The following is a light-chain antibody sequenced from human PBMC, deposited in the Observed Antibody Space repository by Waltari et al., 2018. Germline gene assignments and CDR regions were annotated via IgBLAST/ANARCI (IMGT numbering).Light chain of an antibody. CDR1: SSKVAGNNF. Sequence: QSALTQPASASGSPGQSITISCTGTSSKVAGNNFVTWYQQHPGKAPKLMIYDVINRPSGVSSRFSGSKSGNTASLTISGLQAEDEAYYYCYSYTTSSTYVFGTGTQVTVL. CDR3: YSYTTSSTYV. V-gene: IGLV2-14*03. CDR2: DVI. J-gene: IGLJ1*01.